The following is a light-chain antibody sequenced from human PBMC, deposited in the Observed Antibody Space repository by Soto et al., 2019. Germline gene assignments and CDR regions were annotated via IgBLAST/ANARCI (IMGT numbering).Light chain of an antibody. CDR2: EVN. V-gene: IGLV2-8*01. CDR1: SSDIGGYNY. Sequence: QSVLTQPPSASGSPGQTVTISCTGSSSDIGGYNYVSWYRQHPGKAPRVLIYEVNKRPSGVPERFSGSKSGNTASLTVSGLQAEDEADYFCSSYAGSISKIFGGGTKLTVL. J-gene: IGLJ2*01. CDR3: SSYAGSISKI.